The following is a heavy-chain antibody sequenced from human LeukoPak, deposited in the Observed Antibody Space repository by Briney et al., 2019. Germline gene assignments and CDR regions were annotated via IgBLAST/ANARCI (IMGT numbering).Heavy chain of an antibody. V-gene: IGHV1-3*01. J-gene: IGHJ6*02. Sequence: ASVKVSCKASGHTSTTYAIHWVRQAPGQGLEWMGWINAGNGNIKYSQKFQGRVTITGDTSASTAYMELSSLRSEDTAVYYCARGYCSSTSCYMDVWGQGTTVT. CDR1: GHTSTTYA. D-gene: IGHD2-2*01. CDR3: ARGYCSSTSCYMDV. CDR2: INAGNGNI.